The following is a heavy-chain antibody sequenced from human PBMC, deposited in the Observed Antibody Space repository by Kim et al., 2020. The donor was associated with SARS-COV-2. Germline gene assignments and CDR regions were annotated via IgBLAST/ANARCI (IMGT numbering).Heavy chain of an antibody. CDR2: IYSGGST. V-gene: IGHV3-53*01. D-gene: IGHD3-10*01. CDR3: AGAMVRGVIITGGMDD. J-gene: IGHJ6*02. Sequence: GGSLRLSCAVSGFTVSSNYMSWVRQAPGKGLEWVSLIYSGGSTYYADSVRGRFTISRDISKNTLYLQMNSLRVEDTAVYYCAGAMVRGVIITGGMDDWGQGTTVTVSS. CDR1: GFTVSSNY.